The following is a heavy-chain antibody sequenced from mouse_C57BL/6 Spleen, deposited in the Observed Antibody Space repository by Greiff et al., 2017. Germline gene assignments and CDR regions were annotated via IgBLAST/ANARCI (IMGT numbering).Heavy chain of an antibody. Sequence: QVQLQQPGAELVKPGASVKLSCKASGYTFTSYWMHWVKQRPGQGLEWIGMIHPNSGSTNYNEKFKSKATLTVDKSSSTAYMQISILKSEDSAGDYCARSRTEAMDYWGQGASVTVSS. CDR1: GYTFTSYW. J-gene: IGHJ4*01. CDR2: IHPNSGST. CDR3: ARSRTEAMDY. V-gene: IGHV1-64*01.